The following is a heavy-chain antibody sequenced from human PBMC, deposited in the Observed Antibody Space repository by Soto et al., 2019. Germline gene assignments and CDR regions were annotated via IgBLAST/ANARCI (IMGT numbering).Heavy chain of an antibody. J-gene: IGHJ5*02. CDR2: VSGYNGHT. V-gene: IGHV1-18*01. D-gene: IGHD1-26*01. Sequence: QVKLEQSGAEVKKPGASVKASCKASGYTFFSYGITWVRQAPGQGLEWMGWVSGYNGHTNYAQKFQGRVTMTRDISTTTAYMELRNLRSDDTAVYYCARLVGPTSSDNWFDPWGQGTLVTVSS. CDR1: GYTFFSYG. CDR3: ARLVGPTSSDNWFDP.